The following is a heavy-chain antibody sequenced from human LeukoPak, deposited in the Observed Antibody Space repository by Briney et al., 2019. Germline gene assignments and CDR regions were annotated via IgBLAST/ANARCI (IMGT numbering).Heavy chain of an antibody. CDR3: ARDSHSGFQ. Sequence: SETLSLTCAVSDGSFNFYFWHWIRQPPGKGLDWIGEIDNRGSTQYNPSLRSRVTISVDTSRNQFSLELTSVTAADTAVYFCARDSHSGFQWGQGTLVTVSS. J-gene: IGHJ4*02. V-gene: IGHV4-34*01. D-gene: IGHD3-10*01. CDR1: DGSFNFYF. CDR2: IDNRGST.